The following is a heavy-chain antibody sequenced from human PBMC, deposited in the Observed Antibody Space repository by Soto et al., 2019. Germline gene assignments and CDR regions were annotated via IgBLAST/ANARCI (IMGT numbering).Heavy chain of an antibody. D-gene: IGHD2-15*01. CDR2: IYPRDSDT. CDR1: GYIFIDYW. Sequence: PGESLKISCKASGYIFIDYWIGWVRQMPGKGLEWMGIIYPRDSDTRYSPSFQGQVTISADKSITTAYLQWSSLKASDTAMYYCARAPLPGYSIRFASWGQGTLVTVSS. J-gene: IGHJ4*02. V-gene: IGHV5-51*01. CDR3: ARAPLPGYSIRFAS.